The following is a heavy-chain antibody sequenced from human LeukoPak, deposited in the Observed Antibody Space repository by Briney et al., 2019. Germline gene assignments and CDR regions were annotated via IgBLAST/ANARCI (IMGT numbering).Heavy chain of an antibody. CDR3: AREYCTNGVCYMATSP. CDR2: MNPNSGNT. CDR1: GYTFTSYD. V-gene: IGHV1-8*01. J-gene: IGHJ4*02. D-gene: IGHD2-8*01. Sequence: ASVKVSCKASGYTFTSYDINWVRQATGQGLEWMGWMNPNSGNTGYAQKFQGRVTMTRDTSISTAYMELSRLRSDDTAVYYCAREYCTNGVCYMATSPWGQGTLVTVSS.